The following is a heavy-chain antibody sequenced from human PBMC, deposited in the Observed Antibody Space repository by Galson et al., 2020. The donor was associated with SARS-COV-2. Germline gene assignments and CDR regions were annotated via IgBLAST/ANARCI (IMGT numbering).Heavy chain of an antibody. V-gene: IGHV1-18*01. D-gene: IGHD2-15*01. J-gene: IGHJ4*02. CDR2: ISPYNSNT. Sequence: ASVKVSCKASGYTFTTFYITWVRQAPGQGLEWMGKISPYNSNTNYTQKLQGRVTMTTDTSTSTAYMELRSLTSDDTAVYYCARSLSLGDCSGGSCFFYWGQGTLDTVSS. CDR3: ARSLSLGDCSGGSCFFY. CDR1: GYTFTTFY.